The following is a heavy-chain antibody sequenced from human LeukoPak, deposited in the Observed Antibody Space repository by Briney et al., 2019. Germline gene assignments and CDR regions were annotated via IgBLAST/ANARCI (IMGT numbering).Heavy chain of an antibody. D-gene: IGHD3-10*02. CDR2: IKQDGSER. CDR1: GFTFSSYW. V-gene: IGHV3-7*01. J-gene: IGHJ6*04. Sequence: GGSLRLSCAASGFTFSSYWMSWVRQGPGKGLEWLANIKQDGSERYYVDSVKGRFTISRDNAKNSLYLQMNSLRAEDTAVYYCAELGITMIGGVWGKGTTVTISS. CDR3: AELGITMIGGV.